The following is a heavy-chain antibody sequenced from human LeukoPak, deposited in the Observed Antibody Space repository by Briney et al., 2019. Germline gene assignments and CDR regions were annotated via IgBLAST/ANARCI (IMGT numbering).Heavy chain of an antibody. Sequence: GGSLRLSCAASGFNFANHTMSWVRQTPGKGLEWVSAISGGGDITYYADSVTGRFTIPRDNSKDTLFLQMHSLRPGDTAVYYCVREDTPATANYWGQGTLVTISS. V-gene: IGHV3-23*01. J-gene: IGHJ4*02. CDR2: ISGGGDIT. CDR1: GFNFANHT. D-gene: IGHD2-21*02. CDR3: VREDTPATANY.